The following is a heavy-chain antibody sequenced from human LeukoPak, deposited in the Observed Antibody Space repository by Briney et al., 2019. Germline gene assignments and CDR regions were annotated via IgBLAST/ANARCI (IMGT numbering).Heavy chain of an antibody. Sequence: ASVKVSCKASGYTFTSYCMHWVRQAPGQGLEWMGIINPSGGSTSYAQKFQGRVTMTRDTSTSTVYMELSSLRSEDTAVYYCARDTSVVSRAPAAIFDPWGQGTLVTVSS. J-gene: IGHJ5*02. CDR3: ARDTSVVSRAPAAIFDP. V-gene: IGHV1-46*01. CDR2: INPSGGST. CDR1: GYTFTSYC. D-gene: IGHD2-2*01.